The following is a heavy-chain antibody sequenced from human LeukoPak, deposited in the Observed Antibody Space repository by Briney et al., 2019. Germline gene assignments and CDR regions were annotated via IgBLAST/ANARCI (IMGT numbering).Heavy chain of an antibody. CDR1: GFTFSDYY. CDR3: ACVYHEYYFDY. J-gene: IGHJ4*02. V-gene: IGHV3-11*04. CDR2: ISSSGSTI. D-gene: IGHD3-16*01. Sequence: GGSLRLPCAASGFTFSDYYMSWIRQAPGKGLEWVSYISSSGSTIYYADSVKGRSTISRDNAKNSLYLQMNSLRAEDTAVYYCACVYHEYYFDYWGQGTLVTVSS.